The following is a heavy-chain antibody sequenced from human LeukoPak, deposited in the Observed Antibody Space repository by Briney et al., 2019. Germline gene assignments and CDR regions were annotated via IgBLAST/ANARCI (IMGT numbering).Heavy chain of an antibody. CDR3: ATVMILTGYYQAFDY. Sequence: PGGSLRLSCAASGFTFSSYAMSWVRQAPGKGLEWVSAISGSGGSTYYADSVKGRFTISRDNSKNTLYLQMNSLGAEDTAVYYCATVMILTGYYQAFDYWGQGTLVTVSS. D-gene: IGHD3-9*01. J-gene: IGHJ4*02. CDR2: ISGSGGST. V-gene: IGHV3-23*01. CDR1: GFTFSSYA.